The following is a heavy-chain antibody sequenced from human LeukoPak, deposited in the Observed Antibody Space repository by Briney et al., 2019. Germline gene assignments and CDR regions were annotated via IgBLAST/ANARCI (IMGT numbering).Heavy chain of an antibody. V-gene: IGHV3-20*04. CDR3: AREGYDSSGYYYGAFDI. J-gene: IGHJ3*02. CDR1: GFTFDDYG. Sequence: GGSLRLSCAASGFTFDDYGMSWVRQAQGKGLEWVSGINWNGGSTGYADSVKGRFTISRDNAKNSLYLQMNSLRAEDTALYYCAREGYDSSGYYYGAFDIWGQGTMVTVSS. D-gene: IGHD3-22*01. CDR2: INWNGGST.